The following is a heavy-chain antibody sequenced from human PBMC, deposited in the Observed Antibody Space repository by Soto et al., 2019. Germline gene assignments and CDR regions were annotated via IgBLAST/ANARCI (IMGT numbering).Heavy chain of an antibody. J-gene: IGHJ6*02. Sequence: SETLSLTCTVSGGSISSSSYYWGWIRQPPGKGLEWIGSIYYSGSTYYNPSLKSRVTISVDTSKNQFSLKLSSVTAADTAVYYCARHNVNTFPYYYYGMDVWGQGTTVTVSS. CDR1: GGSISSSSYY. V-gene: IGHV4-39*01. D-gene: IGHD3-16*01. CDR3: ARHNVNTFPYYYYGMDV. CDR2: IYYSGST.